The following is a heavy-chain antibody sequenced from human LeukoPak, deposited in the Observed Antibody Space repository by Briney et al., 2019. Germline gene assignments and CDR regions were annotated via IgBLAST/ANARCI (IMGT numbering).Heavy chain of an antibody. V-gene: IGHV4-34*01. D-gene: IGHD1-1*01. CDR1: GGSFSGYY. Sequence: SEALSLTCAVYGGSFSGYYWSWIRQPPGKGLEWIGEINHSGSTNYNPSLKSRVTISVDTSKSQFSLKLSSVTAADTAVYYCASRGLVNWNDVISFDYWGQGTLVTVSS. CDR2: INHSGST. J-gene: IGHJ4*02. CDR3: ASRGLVNWNDVISFDY.